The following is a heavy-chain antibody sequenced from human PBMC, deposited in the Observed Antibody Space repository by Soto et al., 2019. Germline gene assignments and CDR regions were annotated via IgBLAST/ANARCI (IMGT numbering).Heavy chain of an antibody. J-gene: IGHJ6*02. CDR3: AGEGVAPYYYYGMDV. D-gene: IGHD5-12*01. CDR1: GYTFTRSG. V-gene: IGHV1-18*01. CDR2: ISSYNGDT. Sequence: ASVKVSCKASGYTFTRSGISWVRQAPGQGPEWIGWISSYNGDTNYAQTFQGRVTMTTDTSTSTAYMELRGLRSDDTAVYYCAGEGVAPYYYYGMDVWGQGTRVTVSS.